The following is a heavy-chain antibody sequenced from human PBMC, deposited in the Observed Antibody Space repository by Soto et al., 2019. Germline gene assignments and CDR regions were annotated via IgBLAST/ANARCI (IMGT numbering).Heavy chain of an antibody. CDR3: ARVGLGIVGATLAYYFDY. CDR2: IYYSGST. J-gene: IGHJ4*02. V-gene: IGHV4-59*01. CDR1: GGSISSYY. D-gene: IGHD1-26*01. Sequence: SETLSLTXTVSGGSISSYYWSWIRQPPGKGLEWIGYIYYSGSTNYNPSLKSRVTISVDTSKNQFSLKLSSVTAADTAVYYCARVGLGIVGATLAYYFDYWGQGTLVTVSS.